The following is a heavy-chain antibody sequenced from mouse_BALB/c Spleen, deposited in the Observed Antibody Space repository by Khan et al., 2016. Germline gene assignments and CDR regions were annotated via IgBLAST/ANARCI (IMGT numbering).Heavy chain of an antibody. CDR2: ISYSGTT. J-gene: IGHJ2*01. V-gene: IGHV3-8*02. CDR3: STYDGYFFDY. D-gene: IGHD2-3*01. CDR1: GDSITSGY. Sequence: VQLKESGPSLVKPSQTLSLTCSVTGDSITSGYWNWIRKFPGNKFEYMGYISYSGTTSYNPSLKSRISITRDTSRNQFYLQLNSVTAEDTATYYCSTYDGYFFDYWGQGTTLTVSS.